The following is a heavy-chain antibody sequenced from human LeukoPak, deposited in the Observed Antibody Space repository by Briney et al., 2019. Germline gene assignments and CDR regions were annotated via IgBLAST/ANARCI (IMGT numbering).Heavy chain of an antibody. V-gene: IGHV3-23*01. Sequence: GGSLRLSCAASGLTFSSYAMSWVRQAPGEGLEWVSAISGSGVTTYYADSVKGRFTISRDNSKNTLYLQMNSLRAEDTAVYCCAKDARDTAMIQYSFDYWGQGTLVTVSS. J-gene: IGHJ4*02. CDR3: AKDARDTAMIQYSFDY. D-gene: IGHD5-18*01. CDR2: ISGSGVTT. CDR1: GLTFSSYA.